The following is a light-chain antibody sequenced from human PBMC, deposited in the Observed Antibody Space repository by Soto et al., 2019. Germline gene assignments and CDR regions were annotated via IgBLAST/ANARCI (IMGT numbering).Light chain of an antibody. Sequence: EIVMTQSPATLSVSPGERATLSCRASQSVRKNLAWYQHKPGQVPRLLISDASNMATGVPVRFSGSGSETEFTLTISSLQSEDFAVYYCHQYSNWPLTFGGGTKVEIK. CDR3: HQYSNWPLT. V-gene: IGKV3-15*01. J-gene: IGKJ4*01. CDR2: DAS. CDR1: QSVRKN.